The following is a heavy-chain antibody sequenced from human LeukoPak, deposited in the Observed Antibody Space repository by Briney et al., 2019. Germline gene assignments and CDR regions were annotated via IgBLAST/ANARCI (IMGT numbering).Heavy chain of an antibody. V-gene: IGHV4-59*01. CDR1: GGSISSYY. Sequence: SETLSLTCTVSGGSISSYYWSWIRQPPGKGLEWIGYIYYSGSTNYNPSLKSRVTISVDTSKNQFSLKLSSVTAADTAVYCCALDRNGDYFDYWGQGTLVTVSS. J-gene: IGHJ4*02. D-gene: IGHD1-14*01. CDR2: IYYSGST. CDR3: ALDRNGDYFDY.